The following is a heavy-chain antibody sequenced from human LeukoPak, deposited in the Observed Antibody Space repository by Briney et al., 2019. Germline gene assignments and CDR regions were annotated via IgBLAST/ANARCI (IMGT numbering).Heavy chain of an antibody. D-gene: IGHD1-14*01. CDR1: GGTFSSYA. CDR2: IIPIFGTA. CDR3: ARGGGPQPNNWFDP. J-gene: IGHJ5*02. Sequence: SVRVSCKASGGTFSSYAISWVRQAPGQGLEWMGRIIPIFGTANYAQKFQGRVTITTDESTSPAYMELSSLRSEGPGVYFRARGGGPQPNNWFDPWGQGTLVTVSS. V-gene: IGHV1-69*05.